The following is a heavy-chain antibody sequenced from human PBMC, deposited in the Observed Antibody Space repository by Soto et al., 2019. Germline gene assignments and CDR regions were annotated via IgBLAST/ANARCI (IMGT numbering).Heavy chain of an antibody. Sequence: EVQLVESGGGLVQPGGSLRLSCAASGFTFSNYEMNWVRQTPGKGLAWVSYISYTGSTIYYADSVRGRFTISRDNSKNSLYLQMNSLRAEDTAVYYCARGLRIYYDRSGLHYWGQGTLVTVSS. CDR1: GFTFSNYE. CDR2: ISYTGSTI. D-gene: IGHD3-22*01. V-gene: IGHV3-48*03. J-gene: IGHJ4*02. CDR3: ARGLRIYYDRSGLHY.